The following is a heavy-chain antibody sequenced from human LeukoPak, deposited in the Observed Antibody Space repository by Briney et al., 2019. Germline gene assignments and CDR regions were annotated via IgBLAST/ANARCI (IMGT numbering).Heavy chain of an antibody. D-gene: IGHD3-3*01. CDR2: IYTSGST. CDR1: GGSISSYY. CDR3: AKAGYYDFWSGYLYYFDY. V-gene: IGHV4-4*07. J-gene: IGHJ4*02. Sequence: SETLSLTCTVSGGSISSYYWSWIRQPAGKGLEWIGRIYTSGSTNYNPSLKSRVTMSVDTSKNQFSLKLSSVTAADTAVYYCAKAGYYDFWSGYLYYFDYWGQGTLVTVSS.